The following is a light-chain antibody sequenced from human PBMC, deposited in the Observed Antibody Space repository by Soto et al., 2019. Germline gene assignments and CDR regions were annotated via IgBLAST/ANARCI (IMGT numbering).Light chain of an antibody. CDR1: SSDVGGYNY. J-gene: IGLJ2*01. V-gene: IGLV2-14*01. Sequence: QSALTQPASVSGSHGQSITISCTGTSSDVGGYNYVSWYQQHPGKAPKLMIYEVSNRPSGVSNRFSGSKSGNTASLTLSGLQAEDEAYYYCSSWTSSNTFVFGGGTKLTVL. CDR3: SSWTSSNTFV. CDR2: EVS.